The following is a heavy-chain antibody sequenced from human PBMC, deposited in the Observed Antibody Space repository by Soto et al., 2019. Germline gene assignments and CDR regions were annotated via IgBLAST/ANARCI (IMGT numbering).Heavy chain of an antibody. J-gene: IGHJ3*01. V-gene: IGHV3-23*01. Sequence: EVQLLESGGGLVQPGGSLRLSCAASGFTFNTYVMNWVRQAPGKGLAWVSTISYSADKTHYADSAKGRFTISRDNSMGTLVLQMSSLRADDASVDDCARRASTATTNLGAFDVWGQGTMVTVSS. CDR3: ARRASTATTNLGAFDV. CDR2: ISYSADKT. CDR1: GFTFNTYV. D-gene: IGHD1-7*01.